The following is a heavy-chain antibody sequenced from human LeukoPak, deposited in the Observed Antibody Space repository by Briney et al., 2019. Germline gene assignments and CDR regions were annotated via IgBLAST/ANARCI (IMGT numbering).Heavy chain of an antibody. CDR3: ARQVNSMAGTHFDV. D-gene: IGHD6-19*01. CDR1: SGSIGSSNYY. J-gene: IGHJ4*02. V-gene: IGHV4-39*01. CDR2: IYYSGIA. Sequence: SETLSLTCTVSSGSIGSSNYYWGWIRQPPGKGLEWIGSIYYSGIAYYNPTLKSRVTISVDASKSHFSLRLSSVTAADTAVYYCARQVNSMAGTHFDVWGLGTLVPVSS.